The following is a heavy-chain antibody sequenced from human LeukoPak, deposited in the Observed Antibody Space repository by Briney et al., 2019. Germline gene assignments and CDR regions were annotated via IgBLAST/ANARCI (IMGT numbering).Heavy chain of an antibody. CDR3: ARQVNSMAGTHFDV. D-gene: IGHD6-19*01. CDR1: SGSIGSSNYY. J-gene: IGHJ4*02. V-gene: IGHV4-39*01. CDR2: IYYSGIA. Sequence: SETLSLTCTVSSGSIGSSNYYWGWIRQPPGKGLEWIGSIYYSGIAYYNPTLKSRVTISVDASKSHFSLRLSSVTAADTAVYYCARQVNSMAGTHFDVWGLGTLVPVSS.